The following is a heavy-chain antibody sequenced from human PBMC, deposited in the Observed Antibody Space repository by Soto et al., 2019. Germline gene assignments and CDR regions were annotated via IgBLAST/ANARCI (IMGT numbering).Heavy chain of an antibody. Sequence: GESLKISCKGSGYSFENFWIGWVRQMPGKGLEWLGSIYPGDSDTRYSQSFQGQVSISADKSISTAYLQWSSLKASDTAMYYCARSMHSSGWYLDYYYYGMDVWGQGTTVTVSS. D-gene: IGHD6-19*01. V-gene: IGHV5-51*01. CDR1: GYSFENFW. CDR2: IYPGDSDT. J-gene: IGHJ6*02. CDR3: ARSMHSSGWYLDYYYYGMDV.